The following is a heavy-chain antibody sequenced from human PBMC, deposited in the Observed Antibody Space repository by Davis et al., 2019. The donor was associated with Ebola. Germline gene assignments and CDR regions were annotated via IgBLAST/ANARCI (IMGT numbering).Heavy chain of an antibody. CDR2: LNSDGSGA. Sequence: HTGGSLRLSCVASGISISTYWIHWVRQGPGKGLVCVSRLNSDGSGATYADSVQGRFIISRDNAKNTVYLQMNRLRPEDTAVYFCARGGAVAPDWGPGTLVTVSS. V-gene: IGHV3-74*01. CDR1: GISISTYW. J-gene: IGHJ4*02. D-gene: IGHD4-23*01. CDR3: ARGGAVAPD.